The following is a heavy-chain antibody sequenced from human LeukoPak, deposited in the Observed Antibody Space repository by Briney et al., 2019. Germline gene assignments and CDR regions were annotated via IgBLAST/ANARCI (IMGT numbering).Heavy chain of an antibody. CDR1: VYTFTRYY. CDR3: AQDYVTVTKFFPDAFDI. Sequence: GASVKVSCKASVYTFTRYYMQWVRQAPGQGLECMGWINPNSGGKNYAQKFQGRVTMTRDTSISTAYMELSRLRSDDTAVYYCAQDYVTVTKFFPDAFDIWGQGTMVTVSS. J-gene: IGHJ3*02. V-gene: IGHV1-2*02. D-gene: IGHD4-17*01. CDR2: INPNSGGK.